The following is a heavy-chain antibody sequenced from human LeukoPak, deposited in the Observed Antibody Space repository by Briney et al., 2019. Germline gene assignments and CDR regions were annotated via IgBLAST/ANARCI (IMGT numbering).Heavy chain of an antibody. CDR1: GYTFTGYY. J-gene: IGHJ4*02. V-gene: IGHV1-2*02. D-gene: IGHD5-24*01. Sequence: AASLKVSSKASGYTFTGYYMHWVRQPPGQGLEWMGWINPNSGGTNYAQNFQGRVTMTRDTSISTAYMELSRLRSDDTAVYYCAREGDGYTFDYWGQGTLVTVSS. CDR3: AREGDGYTFDY. CDR2: INPNSGGT.